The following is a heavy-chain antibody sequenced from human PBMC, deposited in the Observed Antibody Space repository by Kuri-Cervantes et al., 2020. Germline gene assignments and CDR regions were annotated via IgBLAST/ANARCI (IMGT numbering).Heavy chain of an antibody. CDR1: GYSISNGYY. J-gene: IGHJ6*02. D-gene: IGHD3-10*01. V-gene: IGHV4-61*01. Sequence: SETLSLTCAVSGYSISNGYYWSWIRQPPGKGLEWIGDIYYTGGTNNNPSLKSRITMSVDTSKNQFSLKLSSVTAADTAVYYCARGEDGFGEYGMDVWGQGTTVTVSS. CDR2: IYYTGGT. CDR3: ARGEDGFGEYGMDV.